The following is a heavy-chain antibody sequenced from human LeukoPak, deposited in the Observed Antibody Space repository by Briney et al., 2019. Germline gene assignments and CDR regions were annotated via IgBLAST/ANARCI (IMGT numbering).Heavy chain of an antibody. V-gene: IGHV3-7*04. D-gene: IGHD3-10*01. CDR2: IKQDGSEK. CDR3: ARAGQEWFGELGFDQ. J-gene: IGHJ4*02. CDR1: GFSFSRYW. Sequence: GGSLRLSCAASGFSFSRYWMSWVRQAPGKGLEWVANIKQDGSEKNYVESVKGRFTTSRDNAKNSLYLQTNSLRAEDTAVYYCARAGQEWFGELGFDQWGQGTLVTVSS.